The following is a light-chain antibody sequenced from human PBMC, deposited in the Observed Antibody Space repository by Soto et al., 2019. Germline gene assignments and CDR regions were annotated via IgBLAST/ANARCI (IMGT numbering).Light chain of an antibody. V-gene: IGLV6-57*03. J-gene: IGLJ1*01. Sequence: NFMLTQPHSVSESPGKTVTISCTRSGGSIASGYVQWYQQRPGSAPTTVIYEDNQRPSGVPDRFSGSIDRSSNSASLTIPGLKTEDEADYYCQYYHSSTPYVLGTGTKLTVL. CDR2: EDN. CDR1: GGSIASGY. CDR3: QYYHSSTPYV.